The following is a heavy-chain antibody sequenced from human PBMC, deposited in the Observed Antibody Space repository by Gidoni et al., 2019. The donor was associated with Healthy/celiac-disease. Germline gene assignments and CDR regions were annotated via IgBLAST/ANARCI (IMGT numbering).Heavy chain of an antibody. Sequence: EVQLVESGGGLVQPGGSLRVSCAASGFTFSSCAMHWVRQAPGKGLEYVSVISSNGDTTSYANSVKGRFAISRDNSKNTLYLQMGSLRAEDMAVYYCATRTTHFDYWGQGTLVTVSS. CDR3: ATRTTHFDY. J-gene: IGHJ4*02. CDR1: GFTFSSCA. V-gene: IGHV3-64*01. D-gene: IGHD4-17*01. CDR2: ISSNGDTT.